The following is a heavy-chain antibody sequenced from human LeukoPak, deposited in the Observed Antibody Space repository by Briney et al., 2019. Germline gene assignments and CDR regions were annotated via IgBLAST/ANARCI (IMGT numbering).Heavy chain of an antibody. V-gene: IGHV6-1*01. D-gene: IGHD6-19*01. J-gene: IGHJ4*02. CDR1: GDSVSNKNGA. CDR3: ARDFGTTGWHTFDY. Sequence: SQTLSLTCVVSGDSVSNKNGAWNWIRQSPSRGLGWLGRTYYRSKWYNDYAESMEGRMTISQDTSKNQYSLHLNSVTPDDTAVYYCARDFGTTGWHTFDYWGQGTLVTVSS. CDR2: TYYRSKWYN.